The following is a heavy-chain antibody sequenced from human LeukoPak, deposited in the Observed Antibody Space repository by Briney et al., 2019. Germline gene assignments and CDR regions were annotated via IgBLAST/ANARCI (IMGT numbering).Heavy chain of an antibody. V-gene: IGHV3-21*01. CDR1: GFTFSSYS. D-gene: IGHD4-17*01. CDR2: ISSSSSYI. J-gene: IGHJ3*02. Sequence: GGSLRLSCAASGFTFSSYSMNWVRQAPGKGLEWVSSISSSSSYIYYADSVKGRFTISRDNAKNSLYLQMNSLRAEDTAVYCCARDQDYGDPDDAFDIWGQGTMVTVSS. CDR3: ARDQDYGDPDDAFDI.